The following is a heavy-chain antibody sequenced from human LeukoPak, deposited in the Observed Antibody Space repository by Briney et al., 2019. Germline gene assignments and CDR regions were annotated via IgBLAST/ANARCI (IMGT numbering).Heavy chain of an antibody. Sequence: PSETLSLTCTISGGSISTYYWNWVRQAPGKGLEWIGYNYYSGNTNYKPSLRSRVTISIDTSMNQFSLELSSVTAADSAMYYCTKAAGRNHYDTWGHGTMVTVSS. CDR3: TKAAGRNHYDT. CDR2: NYYSGNT. D-gene: IGHD3-10*01. CDR1: GGSISTYY. J-gene: IGHJ3*02. V-gene: IGHV4-59*03.